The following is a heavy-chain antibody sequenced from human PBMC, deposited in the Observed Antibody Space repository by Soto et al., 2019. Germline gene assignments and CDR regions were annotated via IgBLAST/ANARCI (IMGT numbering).Heavy chain of an antibody. J-gene: IGHJ6*02. V-gene: IGHV3-30*18. CDR1: GFTFSSYG. Sequence: GGSLRLSCAASGFTFSSYGMHWVRQAPGKGLEWVAVISYDGSNKYYADSVKGRFTTSRDNSKNTLYLQMNSLRAEDTAVYYCAKDYGSPGYYYYGMDVWGQGTTVTVSS. D-gene: IGHD2-15*01. CDR3: AKDYGSPGYYYYGMDV. CDR2: ISYDGSNK.